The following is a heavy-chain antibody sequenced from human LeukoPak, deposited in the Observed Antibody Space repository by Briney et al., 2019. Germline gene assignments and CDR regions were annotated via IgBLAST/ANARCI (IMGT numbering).Heavy chain of an antibody. CDR1: GFSFSSYP. CDR2: ISSSSSYI. Sequence: GTSLRLSCAASGFSFSSYPMQWVRQAPGKGLEWVSSISSSSSYIYYADSVKGRFTISRDNAKNSLYLQMNSLRAEDTAVYYCAREDSYYYGSGSYPFDYWGQGTLVTVSS. J-gene: IGHJ4*02. CDR3: AREDSYYYGSGSYPFDY. V-gene: IGHV3-21*01. D-gene: IGHD3-10*01.